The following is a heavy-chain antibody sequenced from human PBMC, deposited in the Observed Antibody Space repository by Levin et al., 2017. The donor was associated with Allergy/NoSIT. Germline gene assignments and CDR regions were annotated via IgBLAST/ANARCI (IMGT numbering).Heavy chain of an antibody. J-gene: IGHJ6*02. D-gene: IGHD4-17*01. CDR2: INWNGGST. CDR3: ASAGHGDYAWGMDV. V-gene: IGHV3-20*04. CDR1: GFTFDDYG. Sequence: PGGSLRLSCAASGFTFDDYGMSWVRQAPGKGLEWVSGINWNGGSTGYADSVKGRFTISRDNAKNSLYLQMNSLRAEDTALYYCASAGHGDYAWGMDVWGQGTTVTVSS.